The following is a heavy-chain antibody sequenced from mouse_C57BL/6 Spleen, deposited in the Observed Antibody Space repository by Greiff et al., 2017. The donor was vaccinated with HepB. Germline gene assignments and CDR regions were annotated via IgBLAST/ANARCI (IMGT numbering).Heavy chain of an antibody. J-gene: IGHJ2*01. D-gene: IGHD1-1*01. CDR3: ARRAVVATTHFDY. Sequence: QVQLQQPGAELVMPGASVKLSCKASGYTFTSYWMYWVKQRPGQGLEWIGEIDPSDSYTNYNQKFKGKSTLTVDKSSSTAYMQLSSLTSEDSAVYYCARRAVVATTHFDYWGQGTTLTVSS. CDR1: GYTFTSYW. V-gene: IGHV1-69*01. CDR2: IDPSDSYT.